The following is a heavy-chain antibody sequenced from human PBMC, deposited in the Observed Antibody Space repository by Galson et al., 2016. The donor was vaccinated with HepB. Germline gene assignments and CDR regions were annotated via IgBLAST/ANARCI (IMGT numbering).Heavy chain of an antibody. V-gene: IGHV3-30*04. Sequence: SLRLSCAASGITFSYYAMHWVRQTPGKGLEWVAVISYDGSNKYYADSVKGRFTISRDNSKNTLYLQMHSLRAEDTAVYYCVRGDYGGGSGLVGSYYYYGVDVWGQGTTVTVSS. D-gene: IGHD4-23*01. CDR2: ISYDGSNK. CDR1: GITFSYYA. CDR3: VRGDYGGGSGLVGSYYYYGVDV. J-gene: IGHJ6*02.